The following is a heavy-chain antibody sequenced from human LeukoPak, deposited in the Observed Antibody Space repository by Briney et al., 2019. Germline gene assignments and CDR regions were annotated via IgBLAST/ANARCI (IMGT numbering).Heavy chain of an antibody. CDR3: ARDRGDPDYYFDQ. V-gene: IGHV3-33*01. CDR2: VWYDGSEK. J-gene: IGHJ4*02. CDR1: GFTFSSYG. Sequence: GGSLRLSCAASGFTFSSYGIHWVRQAPGKGLEWVAVVWYDGSEKYYADSVKGRFTISRDNSKNTLYLQMNSLRAEDTAIYYCARDRGDPDYYFDQWGQGTLVTISS. D-gene: IGHD3-3*01.